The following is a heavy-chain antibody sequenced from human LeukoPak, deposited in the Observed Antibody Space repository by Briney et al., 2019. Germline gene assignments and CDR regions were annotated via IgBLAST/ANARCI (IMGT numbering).Heavy chain of an antibody. J-gene: IGHJ4*02. D-gene: IGHD5-18*01. CDR3: AKLAVDTPIGTDY. V-gene: IGHV4-59*01. CDR2: IYYGGST. CDR1: GGSISGFY. Sequence: SETLSLTCTVSGGSISGFYWSWIRQPPGKGLEWIGYIYYGGSTNYNPSLKSRVTVSVDTSKNQFSLQLSSVTAADTAVYYCAKLAVDTPIGTDYWGQGSLVTVSS.